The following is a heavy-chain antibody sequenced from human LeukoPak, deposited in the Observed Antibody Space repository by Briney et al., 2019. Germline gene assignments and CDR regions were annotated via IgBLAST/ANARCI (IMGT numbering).Heavy chain of an antibody. Sequence: EGSLRLSCVASGFTFSSHGMHWVRQAPGKGLDGVAVIWYDGSHRYYPDSVKGRFTNSRDNSKNTLFLQMDSLRVDDTAVYYGVRDNAAADGAFDYWGQGSMVSVSS. CDR3: VRDNAAADGAFDY. CDR2: IWYDGSHR. CDR1: GFTFSSHG. D-gene: IGHD5-24*01. V-gene: IGHV3-33*01. J-gene: IGHJ4*02.